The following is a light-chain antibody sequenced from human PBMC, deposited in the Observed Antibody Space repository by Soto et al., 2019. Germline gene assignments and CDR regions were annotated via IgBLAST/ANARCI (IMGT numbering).Light chain of an antibody. V-gene: IGLV2-14*01. J-gene: IGLJ1*01. CDR2: DVS. Sequence: QSSPTQPASLSGSPGQSIAISCPGTSSEIGGYIYVSWYQQHPGKAPKLMIQDVSNRPSGVSDRFSGSKSGNTASLTISGLQAEDEADYYCSSYTSSSTHVFGTGTKVT. CDR3: SSYTSSSTHV. CDR1: SSEIGGYIY.